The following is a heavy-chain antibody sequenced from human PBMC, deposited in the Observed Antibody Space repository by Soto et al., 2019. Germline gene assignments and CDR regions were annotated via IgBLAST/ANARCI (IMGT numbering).Heavy chain of an antibody. CDR1: GGSFSGYY. V-gene: IGHV4-34*01. J-gene: IGHJ6*02. CDR2: INHSGST. CDR3: ARLGGSWQWERIRYYYYGMDV. Sequence: SETLSLTCAVYGGSFSGYYWSWVRQPPGKGLEWIGEINHSGSTNYNPSLKSRVTISVDTSKNQFSLKLSSVTAADTAVYYCARLGGSWQWERIRYYYYGMDVWGQGTTVTVSS. D-gene: IGHD1-26*01.